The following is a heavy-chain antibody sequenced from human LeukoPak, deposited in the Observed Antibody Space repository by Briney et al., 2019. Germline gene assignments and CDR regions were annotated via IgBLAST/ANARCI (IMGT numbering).Heavy chain of an antibody. CDR1: GGTFSSYA. Sequence: ASVKVSCKASGGTFSSYAISWVRQAPGQGLEWMGGIIPIFGTANYAQKFQGRVTITADESTSTAYMELSSLRSEDTAVYYCARIYDSSGYSHFDYWGQGTLVTVSS. J-gene: IGHJ4*02. V-gene: IGHV1-69*13. CDR3: ARIYDSSGYSHFDY. CDR2: IIPIFGTA. D-gene: IGHD3-22*01.